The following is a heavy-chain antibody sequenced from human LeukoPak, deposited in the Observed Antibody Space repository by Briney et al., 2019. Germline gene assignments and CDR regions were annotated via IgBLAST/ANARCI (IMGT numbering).Heavy chain of an antibody. J-gene: IGHJ3*02. CDR1: GVSISSSNW. CDR3: ARSGDCSSTSCPYDAFDI. D-gene: IGHD2-2*01. CDR2: IYHSGST. Sequence: SETLSLTCAVSGVSISSSNWWSWVRQPPGKGLEWIGEIYHSGSTNYNPSLKSRVTISVDKSKNQFSLKLSSVTAADTAVYYCARSGDCSSTSCPYDAFDIWGQGTMVTVSS. V-gene: IGHV4-4*02.